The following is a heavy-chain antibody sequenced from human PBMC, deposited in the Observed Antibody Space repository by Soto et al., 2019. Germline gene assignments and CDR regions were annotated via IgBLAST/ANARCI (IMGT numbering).Heavy chain of an antibody. Sequence: QVQLVQSGAEVKKPGSSVKVSCKASGGTFSSYAISWVRQAPGRGLEWMGGIIPIFGTANYAQKFQGRVTITADESTSTAYMELSSLRSEDTAVYYCARDPYLYSSGWYYFDYWGQGTLVTVSS. J-gene: IGHJ4*02. D-gene: IGHD6-19*01. CDR3: ARDPYLYSSGWYYFDY. CDR1: GGTFSSYA. CDR2: IIPIFGTA. V-gene: IGHV1-69*12.